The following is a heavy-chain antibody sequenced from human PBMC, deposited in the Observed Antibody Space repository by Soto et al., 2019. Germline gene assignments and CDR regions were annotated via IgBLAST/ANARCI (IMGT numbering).Heavy chain of an antibody. J-gene: IGHJ4*02. CDR2: IIPIFGTA. D-gene: IGHD6-6*01. CDR3: ARDFRTRLNEYSSFDY. CDR1: GGTFSSYA. Sequence: SVKVSCKASGGTFSSYAISWVRQAPGQGLEWMGGIIPIFGTANYAQKFQGRVTITADESTSTAYMELSSLRSEDTAVYYCARDFRTRLNEYSSFDYWGQGTLVTVSS. V-gene: IGHV1-69*13.